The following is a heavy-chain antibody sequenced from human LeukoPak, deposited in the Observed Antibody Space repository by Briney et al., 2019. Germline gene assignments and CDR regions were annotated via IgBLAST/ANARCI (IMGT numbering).Heavy chain of an antibody. CDR1: GFTFSSYA. CDR3: AREYGNWGSFDY. V-gene: IGHV3-30-3*01. Sequence: GGSLRLSCAASGFTFSSYAMHWVRQAPGKGLEWVAVISYDGSNKYYADSVKGRFTISRDNSKNTPYLQMNSLRAEDTAVYYCAREYGNWGSFDYWGQGTLVTVSS. D-gene: IGHD7-27*01. CDR2: ISYDGSNK. J-gene: IGHJ4*02.